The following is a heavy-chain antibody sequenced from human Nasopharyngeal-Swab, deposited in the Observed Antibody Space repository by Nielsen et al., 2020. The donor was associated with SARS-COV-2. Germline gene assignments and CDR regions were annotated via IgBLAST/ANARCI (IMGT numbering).Heavy chain of an antibody. CDR3: ARGGPAYYDFWSGYLPYYYYGMDV. J-gene: IGHJ6*02. Sequence: ASVKVSCKASGYTFTSYYMHWVRQAPGQGLEWMGIINPSGGSTSYAQKFQGRVTMTRDTSTSTVYMELSSLRSEDTAVYYCARGGPAYYDFWSGYLPYYYYGMDVWGQGTTVTVSS. V-gene: IGHV1-46*01. D-gene: IGHD3-3*01. CDR1: GYTFTSYY. CDR2: INPSGGST.